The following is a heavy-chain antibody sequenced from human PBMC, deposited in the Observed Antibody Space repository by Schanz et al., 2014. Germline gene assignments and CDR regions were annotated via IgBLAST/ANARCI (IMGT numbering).Heavy chain of an antibody. CDR2: ISGSGAST. CDR1: GVTFSSYA. J-gene: IGHJ6*03. V-gene: IGHV3-23*01. D-gene: IGHD5-12*01. Sequence: EVPLLESGGGFVQPGGSLRLSCVASGVTFSSYAMSWVRQASGKGLEWVSAISGSGASTYYADSVKGRFTISRDNAKNSLYLQMNSLRAEDTAVYYCARVDSGYDSYLYYYYYYMDVWGKGTTVTVSS. CDR3: ARVDSGYDSYLYYYYYYMDV.